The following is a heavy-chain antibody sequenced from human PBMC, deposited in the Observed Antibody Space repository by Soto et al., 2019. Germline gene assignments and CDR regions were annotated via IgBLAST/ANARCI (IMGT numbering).Heavy chain of an antibody. CDR3: ARDKRDLPFLEWSYYFDY. D-gene: IGHD3-3*01. Sequence: QVQLVESGGGVVQPGRSLRLSCAASGFTFSSCAMHWVRQAPGKGLEWVALISYDGSNKYYADSVKGRFTISRDNSKNTLYPQMNSLRAEDTAVYYCARDKRDLPFLEWSYYFDYWGQGTLVTVSS. V-gene: IGHV3-30-3*01. CDR2: ISYDGSNK. CDR1: GFTFSSCA. J-gene: IGHJ4*02.